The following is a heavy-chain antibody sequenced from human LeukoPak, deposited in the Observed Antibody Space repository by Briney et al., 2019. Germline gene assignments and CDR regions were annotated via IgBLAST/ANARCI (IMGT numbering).Heavy chain of an antibody. CDR3: AKPSYSSSWYLGYFDY. CDR2: INHSGST. Sequence: SETLSLTCAVYGGSFSGYYWSWIRQPPGKGLEWIGEINHSGSTNYNPSLKSRVTISVDTSKNQFSLKLSSVTAADTAVYYCAKPSYSSSWYLGYFDYWGQGTLVTVSS. CDR1: GGSFSGYY. D-gene: IGHD6-13*01. J-gene: IGHJ4*02. V-gene: IGHV4-34*01.